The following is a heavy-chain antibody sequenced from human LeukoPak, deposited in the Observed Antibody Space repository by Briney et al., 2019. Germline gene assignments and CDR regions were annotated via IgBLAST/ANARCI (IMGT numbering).Heavy chain of an antibody. CDR2: ISSSGDTR. V-gene: IGHV3-48*03. CDR1: GFIFSSYE. Sequence: GGSLRLSCAASGFIFSSYEMNWVRQAPGKGREGVSYISSSGDTRYHADSVRGRFTIPRDNAKNSLYLQMSSLRAEDTAFYYCARFGYSSGSDYWGQGTLVTVSS. J-gene: IGHJ4*02. CDR3: ARFGYSSGSDY. D-gene: IGHD6-19*01.